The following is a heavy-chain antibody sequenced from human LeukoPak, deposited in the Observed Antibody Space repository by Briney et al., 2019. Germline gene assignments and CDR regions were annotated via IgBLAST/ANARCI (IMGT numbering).Heavy chain of an antibody. Sequence: SVKVSCKASGGTFSSYDISWVRQAPGQGLDWMGGIMPMFGKTNYAQKFQGRVTTTADKATSTAYMELSSLRSEDTAVYYCAGGRTDIVVVPATLRNYYFDYWGQGTLVTVSS. CDR1: GGTFSSYD. CDR2: IMPMFGKT. D-gene: IGHD2-2*01. CDR3: AGGRTDIVVVPATLRNYYFDY. J-gene: IGHJ4*02. V-gene: IGHV1-69*06.